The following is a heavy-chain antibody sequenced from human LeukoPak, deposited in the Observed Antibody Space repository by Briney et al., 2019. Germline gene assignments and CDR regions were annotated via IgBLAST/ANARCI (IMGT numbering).Heavy chain of an antibody. CDR1: SGSISSSSYY. J-gene: IGHJ6*03. CDR2: IYYSGST. D-gene: IGHD4-23*01. CDR3: ARRVRYYYYMDV. Sequence: SETLSLTCTVSSGSISSSSYYWGWIRQPPGKGLEWIGSIYYSGSTNYNPSLKSRVTISVDTSKNQFSLKLSSVTAADTAVYYCARRVRYYYYMDVWGKGTTVTISS. V-gene: IGHV4-39*07.